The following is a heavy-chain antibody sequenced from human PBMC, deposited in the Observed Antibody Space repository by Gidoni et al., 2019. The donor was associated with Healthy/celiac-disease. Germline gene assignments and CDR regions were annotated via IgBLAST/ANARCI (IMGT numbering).Heavy chain of an antibody. D-gene: IGHD2-15*01. Sequence: GRSLRLSCAASGFTFSSYGMHWVRQAPGKGLEWVAVISYDGSNKYYADSVKGRFTISRDNSKNTLYLQMNSLRAEHTAVYYCAKVGGCSGGSCFNLDYWGQGTLVTVSS. V-gene: IGHV3-30*18. CDR2: ISYDGSNK. J-gene: IGHJ4*02. CDR3: AKVGGCSGGSCFNLDY. CDR1: GFTFSSYG.